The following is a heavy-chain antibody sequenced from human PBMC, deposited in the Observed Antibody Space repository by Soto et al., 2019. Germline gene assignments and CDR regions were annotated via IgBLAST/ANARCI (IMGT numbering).Heavy chain of an antibody. D-gene: IGHD3-10*01. V-gene: IGHV4-39*01. Sequence: PSETLSLTCNVSGGSISSSSYYWGWIRQPPGKGLEWIGSFSYSGSSYYNPSLKSRVTRSADTSKNQFSLKLSSVTATDTAVYYCANTTMVREVQVFDYSSQRTLVTVSA. CDR1: GGSISSSSYY. CDR2: FSYSGSS. J-gene: IGHJ4*02. CDR3: ANTTMVREVQVFDY.